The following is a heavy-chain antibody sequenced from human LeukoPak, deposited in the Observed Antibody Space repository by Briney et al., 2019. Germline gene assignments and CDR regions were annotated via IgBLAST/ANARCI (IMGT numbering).Heavy chain of an antibody. CDR1: GFTFSSYA. CDR3: ARYSNSDAFDI. V-gene: IGHV3-48*01. CDR2: ISSSSSTI. Sequence: GGSLRLSCAASGFTFSSYAMSWVRQAPGKGLEWVSYISSSSSTIYYADSVKGRFTISRDNAKNSLYLQMNSLRAEDTAVYYCARYSNSDAFDIWGQGTMVTVSS. D-gene: IGHD4-11*01. J-gene: IGHJ3*02.